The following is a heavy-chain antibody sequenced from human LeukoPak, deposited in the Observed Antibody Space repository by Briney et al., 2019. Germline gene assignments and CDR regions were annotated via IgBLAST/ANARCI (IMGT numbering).Heavy chain of an antibody. CDR2: IYSGGTT. J-gene: IGHJ4*02. CDR3: ARVSVTTEFDY. V-gene: IGHV3-66*01. Sequence: GGSLRLSCTASGFTVSSSYLSWVRQAPGRGLEWVSLIYSGGTTYYADSVNGRFTISRDNSKHTLYLQTNSLRPEDTAVYYCARVSVTTEFDYWGQGTLVAVSS. CDR1: GFTVSSSY. D-gene: IGHD4-17*01.